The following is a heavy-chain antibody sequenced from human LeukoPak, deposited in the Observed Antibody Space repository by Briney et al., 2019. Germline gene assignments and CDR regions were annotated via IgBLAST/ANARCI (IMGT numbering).Heavy chain of an antibody. CDR1: GFTFSGYA. Sequence: GGSLRLSCVASGFTFSGYAMSWVRQAPGKGLEWVSVISGNSISTYYADSAKGRFTISRDNSKNTLYLQMNSLRAEDTAVYYCAKEAPHSDYWGQGTLVTVSS. CDR3: AKEAPHSDY. V-gene: IGHV3-23*01. CDR2: ISGNSIST. J-gene: IGHJ4*02.